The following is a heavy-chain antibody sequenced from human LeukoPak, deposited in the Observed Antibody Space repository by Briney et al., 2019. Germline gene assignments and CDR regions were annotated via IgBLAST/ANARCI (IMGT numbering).Heavy chain of an antibody. Sequence: PGGSLRLSCAASGFTFSSYSMDWVRQAPGKGLVWVSRINTDGSSTSYADSVKGRFTISRDNAKNTLYLQMNSLRAEDTAVYYCARGSSPARLDYWGQGTLVTVSS. J-gene: IGHJ4*02. CDR1: GFTFSSYS. CDR2: INTDGSST. D-gene: IGHD6-6*01. V-gene: IGHV3-74*01. CDR3: ARGSSPARLDY.